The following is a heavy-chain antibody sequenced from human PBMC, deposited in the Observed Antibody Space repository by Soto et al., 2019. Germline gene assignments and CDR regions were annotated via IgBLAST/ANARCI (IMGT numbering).Heavy chain of an antibody. V-gene: IGHV3-23*01. CDR1: GFTFSSYA. D-gene: IGHD6-6*01. Sequence: GGSLRLSCAASGFTFSSYAMSWVRQAPGKGLEWVSAISGSGGSTYYADSVKGRFTISRDNSKNTLYLQMHSLRSEDTAVYYCARSLRLQLARYYFDYWGQGTLVTVSS. J-gene: IGHJ4*02. CDR2: ISGSGGST. CDR3: ARSLRLQLARYYFDY.